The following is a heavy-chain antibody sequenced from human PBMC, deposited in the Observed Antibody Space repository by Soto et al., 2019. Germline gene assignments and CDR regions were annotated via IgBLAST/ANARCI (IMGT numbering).Heavy chain of an antibody. Sequence: SETLSLTCTVCGGSISSYYWSWIRQPPGKGLEWIGYIYYSGSTNYNPSLKSRVTISVDTSKNQFSLKLSSVTAADTAVYYCARDNLGYCSGGSCDSAFDIWGQGTMVT. CDR2: IYYSGST. D-gene: IGHD2-15*01. CDR1: GGSISSYY. CDR3: ARDNLGYCSGGSCDSAFDI. V-gene: IGHV4-59*01. J-gene: IGHJ3*02.